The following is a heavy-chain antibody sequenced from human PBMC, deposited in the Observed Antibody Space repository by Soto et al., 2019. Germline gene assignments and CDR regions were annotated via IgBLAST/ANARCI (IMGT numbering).Heavy chain of an antibody. J-gene: IGHJ6*02. V-gene: IGHV1-69*01. Sequence: QAQLEQSGGEVKKPGSSVKVSCKASRVAFSKFIVTWVRRAPGLGLEWVGGIIPIFGTANYAQKFQGRVTITADESTSTSYMEVNNLRSEDTAVYYCAKGRYSSPMGYYYGMDVWGQGTTVTVSS. CDR3: AKGRYSSPMGYYYGMDV. CDR2: IIPIFGTA. CDR1: RVAFSKFI. D-gene: IGHD6-19*01.